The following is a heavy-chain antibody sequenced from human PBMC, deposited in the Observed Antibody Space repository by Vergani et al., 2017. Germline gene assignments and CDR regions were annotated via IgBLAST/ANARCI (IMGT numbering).Heavy chain of an antibody. J-gene: IGHJ4*02. Sequence: QVQLVESGGGVVQPGRSLRLSCAASGFTFSSYAMHWVRQAPGQGLVWVAVISYDGSNKYYTDSVKGRFTISRYNSKNTLYLQMNSLRAEDTAVYYCARAPTPHLYCGGDCPYPPMFDYWGQGTLVTVSS. V-gene: IGHV3-30*04. D-gene: IGHD2-21*01. CDR3: ARAPTPHLYCGGDCPYPPMFDY. CDR1: GFTFSSYA. CDR2: ISYDGSNK.